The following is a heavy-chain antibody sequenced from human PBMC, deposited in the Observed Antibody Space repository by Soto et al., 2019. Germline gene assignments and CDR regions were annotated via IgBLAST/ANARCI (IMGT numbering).Heavy chain of an antibody. J-gene: IGHJ4*02. CDR1: GYAFTTYG. D-gene: IGHD3-16*01. Sequence: QVHLVQSGAEVKKPGASVKVSCKGSGYAFTTYGITWVRQAPGQGLEWMGWISAHNGNTNYAQKLQGRVTVTRDTSTSTAYMELRCLRSDDTAVYYCARGGDGDYWGQGALVTVSS. CDR2: ISAHNGNT. CDR3: ARGGDGDY. V-gene: IGHV1-18*01.